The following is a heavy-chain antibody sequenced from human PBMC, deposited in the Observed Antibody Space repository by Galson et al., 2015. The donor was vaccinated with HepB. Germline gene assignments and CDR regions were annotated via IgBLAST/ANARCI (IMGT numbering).Heavy chain of an antibody. D-gene: IGHD2-2*01. V-gene: IGHV3-23*01. CDR2: ISGSGGST. Sequence: SLRLSCAASGFTFSSYAMSWVRQAPGKGLEWVSAISGSGGSTYYADSVKGRFTISRDNSKNTLYLQMNSLRAGDTAVYYCVRYCSGRSCYAGYYYGMDVWGQGTTVTVSS. J-gene: IGHJ6*02. CDR3: VRYCSGRSCYAGYYYGMDV. CDR1: GFTFSSYA.